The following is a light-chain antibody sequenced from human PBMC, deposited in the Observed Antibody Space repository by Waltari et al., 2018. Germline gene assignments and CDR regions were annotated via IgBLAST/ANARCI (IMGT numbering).Light chain of an antibody. CDR3: QQYGSSILYT. CDR1: QRLNKRY. J-gene: IGKJ2*01. CDR2: GAS. V-gene: IGKV3-20*01. Sequence: EVVLTQSPDILSLPPGERATIHSWSSQRLNKRYLAWYQQKPGQAPRLLIYGASSRAAGIPERFSGSGSGTDFTLTISRLEPEDSAVYYCQQYGSSILYTFGQGTKLEIK.